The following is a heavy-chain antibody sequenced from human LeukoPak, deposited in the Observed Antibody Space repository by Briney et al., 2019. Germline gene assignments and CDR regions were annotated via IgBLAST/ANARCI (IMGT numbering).Heavy chain of an antibody. J-gene: IGHJ5*02. CDR2: IKEDGSEK. CDR1: EFTFSSFW. D-gene: IGHD2-8*02. CDR3: AKDGSGYSTA. Sequence: PGGALRLSCAASEFTFSSFWMSWLRQAPGKGLEWVANIKEDGSEKHYVDSVKGRFTISRDNTRNLLWLQMNSLRVEDTAVYYCAKDGSGYSTAWGQGTLVTVSS. V-gene: IGHV3-7*01.